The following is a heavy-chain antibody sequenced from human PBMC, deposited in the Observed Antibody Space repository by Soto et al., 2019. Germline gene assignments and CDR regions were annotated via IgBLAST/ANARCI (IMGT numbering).Heavy chain of an antibody. CDR2: INGDGSNT. V-gene: IGHV3-74*02. J-gene: IGHJ4*02. Sequence: EVQLVESGGGLVQPGGSLRLSCAASGFSFSSNWMHWVRQAPGKGLVWVARINGDGSNTQYADSVQGRFTISRDNTENQLNLRMNSLRADDTAVYYCASIPMVRGPSDYWGQGALVTVSS. CDR1: GFSFSSNW. CDR3: ASIPMVRGPSDY. D-gene: IGHD3-10*01.